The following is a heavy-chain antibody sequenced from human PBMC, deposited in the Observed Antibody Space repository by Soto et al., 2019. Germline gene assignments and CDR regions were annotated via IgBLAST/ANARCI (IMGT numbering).Heavy chain of an antibody. D-gene: IGHD3-10*01. J-gene: IGHJ6*02. CDR1: GGTFSSYA. V-gene: IGHV1-69*13. Sequence: ASVKVSCKASGGTFSSYAISWVRQAPGQGLEWMGGIIPSFGTANYAQKFQGRVTITADESTSTAYMELSSLRDEDTAVYYCAGSGSYPYYYYSAMDVWGQGTTVTSP. CDR2: IIPSFGTA. CDR3: AGSGSYPYYYYSAMDV.